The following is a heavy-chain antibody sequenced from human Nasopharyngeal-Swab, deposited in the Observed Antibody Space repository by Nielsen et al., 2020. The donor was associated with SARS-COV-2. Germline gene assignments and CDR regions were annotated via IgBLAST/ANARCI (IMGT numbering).Heavy chain of an antibody. D-gene: IGHD3-9*01. J-gene: IGHJ6*02. V-gene: IGHV3-33*01. CDR1: GFTFSSYG. Sequence: GGSLRLSCAASGFTFSSYGMHWVRQAPGKGLEWVAVIWYDESNKYYADSVKGRFTISRDNSKNTLYLQMNSLRAEDTAVYYCARDYYDILTGYYYGMDVWGQGTTVTVSS. CDR3: ARDYYDILTGYYYGMDV. CDR2: IWYDESNK.